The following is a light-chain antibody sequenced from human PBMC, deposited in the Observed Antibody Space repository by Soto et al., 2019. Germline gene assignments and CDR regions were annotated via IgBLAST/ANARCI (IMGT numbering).Light chain of an antibody. CDR2: GAS. Sequence: EIVMTQSPATLSVSPGERVTLSCGASQSISINLAWYQRKPGQSPRLLFSGASTRATGVPVRFSGSGSGTEFTLSISSLQSEDFATYYCQQHNNWPPTFGQGTKVEIK. CDR3: QQHNNWPPT. J-gene: IGKJ1*01. V-gene: IGKV3-15*01. CDR1: QSISIN.